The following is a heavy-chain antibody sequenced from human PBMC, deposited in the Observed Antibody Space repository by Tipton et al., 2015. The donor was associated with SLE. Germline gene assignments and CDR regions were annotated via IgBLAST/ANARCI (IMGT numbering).Heavy chain of an antibody. V-gene: IGHV4-59*11. D-gene: IGHD2-8*02. CDR1: GDSIRRHF. J-gene: IGHJ4*02. CDR3: ATIDPNGHTGVTPGDN. CDR2: IFYSGST. Sequence: TLSLTCTVSGDSIRRHFWSWIRQPPGKGLEWIGNIFYSGSTNYNPSLKSRVTISVDTSKNQFSLKLSSVTAADTAVYYCATIDPNGHTGVTPGDNWGQGTLVTVSS.